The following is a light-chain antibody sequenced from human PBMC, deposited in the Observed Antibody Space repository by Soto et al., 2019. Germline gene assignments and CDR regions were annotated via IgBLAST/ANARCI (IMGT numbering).Light chain of an antibody. V-gene: IGLV4-69*01. CDR2: VNSDGSH. J-gene: IGLJ2*01. CDR3: QAWGTGIHV. Sequence: QSVLTQSPSASASLGASVKLTCTLSSGHSSYAIAWHQQQPKKGPRYLMKVNSDGSHFKGDGIPDRFSGSSSGAERYLTISNLQSEDEADYYCQAWGTGIHVFGGGTKLTVL. CDR1: SGHSSYA.